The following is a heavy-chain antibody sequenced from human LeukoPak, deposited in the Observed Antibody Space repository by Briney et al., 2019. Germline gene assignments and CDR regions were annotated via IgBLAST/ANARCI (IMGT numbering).Heavy chain of an antibody. Sequence: SETLSLTCAVHGGSCDDYYCSWIRQPPGKGLEWIGEIHPHGIFYYNSSLTSRVTISINTSKSQFSLRLTSVTAADTAFYYCARGSDRSKAGDLWGQGSLVIVSS. CDR1: GGSCDDYY. CDR3: ARGSDRSKAGDL. D-gene: IGHD2-21*02. V-gene: IGHV4-34*01. CDR2: IHPHGIF. J-gene: IGHJ5*02.